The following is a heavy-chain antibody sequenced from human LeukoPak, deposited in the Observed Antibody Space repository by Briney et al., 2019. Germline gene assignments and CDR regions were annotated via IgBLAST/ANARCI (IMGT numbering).Heavy chain of an antibody. CDR2: IYYSGST. D-gene: IGHD5-24*01. V-gene: IGHV4-59*01. CDR1: GGSISSYY. CDR3: ARHREGHGTRAYRGVYYCYYMDV. Sequence: SETLSLTCTVSGGSISSYYWSWIRQPPGKGLEWIGYIYYSGSTNYNPSLKSRVTISVDTSKNQFSLKLSSVTAADTAVYYCARHREGHGTRAYRGVYYCYYMDVWGKGTTVTVSS. J-gene: IGHJ6*03.